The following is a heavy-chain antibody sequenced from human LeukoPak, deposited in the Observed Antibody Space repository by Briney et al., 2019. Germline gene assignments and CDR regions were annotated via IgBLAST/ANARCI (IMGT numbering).Heavy chain of an antibody. Sequence: GGSLRLSCAASGFTFSNYGMHWVRQAPGKGLEWVANIKQDGSEKYYVDSVKGRFTISRDNAKNTLYLQMNSLRAEDTAVYYCARVDYVWGSYVYNYWGQGTLVTVSS. CDR1: GFTFSNYG. J-gene: IGHJ4*02. V-gene: IGHV3-7*01. CDR2: IKQDGSEK. D-gene: IGHD3-16*01. CDR3: ARVDYVWGSYVYNY.